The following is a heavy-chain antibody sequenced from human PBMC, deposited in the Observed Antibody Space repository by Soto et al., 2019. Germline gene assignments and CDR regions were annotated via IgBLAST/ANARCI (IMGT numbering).Heavy chain of an antibody. V-gene: IGHV3-30*18. CDR2: ISYDGSNK. J-gene: IGHJ6*02. CDR1: GFTFSSYG. Sequence: QPGGSLRLSCAASGFTFSSYGMHWVRQAPGKGLEWVAVISYDGSNKYYADSVKGRFTISRDNSKNTLYLQMNSLRAEDTAVYYCAKSFVPGLSSIYGMDVWGQGTTVTVSS. D-gene: IGHD2-8*01. CDR3: AKSFVPGLSSIYGMDV.